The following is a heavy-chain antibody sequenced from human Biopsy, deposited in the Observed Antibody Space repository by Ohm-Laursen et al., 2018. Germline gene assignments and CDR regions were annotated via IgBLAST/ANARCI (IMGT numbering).Heavy chain of an antibody. CDR3: ASAGYNPDWNFDL. J-gene: IGHJ2*01. Sequence: SDTLSLTCCVSGGSINSGGHFWGWVRQSPGKGLEWIGYIYDNGDTYYNPSLMSLVSISADTSKNQVSLRLNSVTAAGTAVYYCASAGYNPDWNFDLWGRGTRVTVSS. D-gene: IGHD5-24*01. CDR2: IYDNGDT. CDR1: GGSINSGGHF. V-gene: IGHV4-31*01.